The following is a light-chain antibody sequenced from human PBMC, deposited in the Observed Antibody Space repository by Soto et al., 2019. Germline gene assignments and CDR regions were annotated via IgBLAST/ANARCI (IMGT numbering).Light chain of an antibody. CDR2: EVT. CDR3: SSYTGGNPSYV. J-gene: IGLJ1*01. CDR1: SSDVGGYDY. V-gene: IGLV2-8*01. Sequence: ALTQPPSASGSPGQSVTISCTGTSSDVGGYDYVSWYQQHPGKAPKLMIYEVTIRPSGVSDRFSGSKSGNTASLTVSGLQAEDEADYYCSSYTGGNPSYVFGTGNKVT.